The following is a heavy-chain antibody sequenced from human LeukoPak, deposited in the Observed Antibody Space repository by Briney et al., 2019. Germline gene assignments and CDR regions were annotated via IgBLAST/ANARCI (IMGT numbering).Heavy chain of an antibody. D-gene: IGHD2-21*02. CDR2: IYHSGST. CDR1: GYSITSGYY. V-gene: IGHV4-38-2*02. Sequence: PSETLSLTCTVSGYSITSGYYWDWIRQPPGKGLEWIGSIYHSGSTCYNPSLESRVTVSVDTSKNQFSLKLNSVTAADTAVYYCARARGVTAPYYFDYWGQGTLVTVST. CDR3: ARARGVTAPYYFDY. J-gene: IGHJ4*02.